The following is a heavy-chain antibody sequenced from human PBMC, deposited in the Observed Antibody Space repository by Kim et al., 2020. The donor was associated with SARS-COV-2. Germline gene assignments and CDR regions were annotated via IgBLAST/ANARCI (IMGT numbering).Heavy chain of an antibody. D-gene: IGHD6-13*01. J-gene: IGHJ5*02. CDR3: SRDWRERIAAAGKTFDP. CDR2: INPSGGST. CDR1: GYTFTSYY. V-gene: IGHV1-46*01. Sequence: ASVKVSCKASGYTFTSYYMHWVRQAPGQGLEWMGIINPSGGSTSYAQKFQGRVTMTRDTSTSTVYMELSSLRSEDTAVYYCSRDWRERIAAAGKTFDPWGQGTLVTVSS.